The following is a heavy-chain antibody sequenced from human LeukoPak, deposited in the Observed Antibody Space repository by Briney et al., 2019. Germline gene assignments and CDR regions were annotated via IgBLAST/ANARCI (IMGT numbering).Heavy chain of an antibody. V-gene: IGHV3-48*04. Sequence: GGSLRLSCAASGVTFSSCSLSWVRQAPGKGLEWVGYISSSSDSIHYADSVKGRFTISRDNAKNSLYLQMNSLRAEDTAVYYCARTIQLWTFDYWGQGTLVTVSS. J-gene: IGHJ4*02. CDR3: ARTIQLWTFDY. CDR1: GVTFSSCS. CDR2: ISSSSDSI. D-gene: IGHD5-18*01.